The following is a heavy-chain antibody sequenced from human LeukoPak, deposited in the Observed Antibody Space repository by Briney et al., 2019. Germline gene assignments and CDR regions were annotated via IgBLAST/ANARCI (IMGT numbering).Heavy chain of an antibody. D-gene: IGHD3-22*01. V-gene: IGHV3-74*01. CDR3: ARDRGYHYDSSGYYRGDAFDI. J-gene: IGHJ3*02. CDR2: INSDGSST. Sequence: PGGPLRLSCAASGFTFSSYWMHWVRQAPGKGLVWVSRINSDGSSTSYADSVKGRFTISRDNAKNTLYLQMNSLRAEDTAVYYCARDRGYHYDSSGYYRGDAFDIWGQGTMVTVSS. CDR1: GFTFSSYW.